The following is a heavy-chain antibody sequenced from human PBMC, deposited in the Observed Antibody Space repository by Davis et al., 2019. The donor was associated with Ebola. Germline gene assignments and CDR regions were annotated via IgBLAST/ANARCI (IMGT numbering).Heavy chain of an antibody. CDR3: AKDLYGCSSTSCYYYYGMDV. CDR1: GFTFSSYG. J-gene: IGHJ6*02. Sequence: PGGSLRLSCAAFGFTFSSYGMHWVRQAPGKGLEWVAVISYDGSNKYYADSVKGRFTISRDNSKNTLYLQMNSLRAEDTAVYYCAKDLYGCSSTSCYYYYGMDVWGQGTTVTVSS. V-gene: IGHV3-30*18. CDR2: ISYDGSNK. D-gene: IGHD2-2*01.